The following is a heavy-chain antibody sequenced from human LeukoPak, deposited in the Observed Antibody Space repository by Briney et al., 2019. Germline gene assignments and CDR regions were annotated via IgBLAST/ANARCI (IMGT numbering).Heavy chain of an antibody. D-gene: IGHD2-2*01. V-gene: IGHV1-2*02. J-gene: IGHJ5*02. CDR1: GYTFTDYY. CDR3: AREFPSSSNWYAKWFDP. Sequence: GASVKVSCKASGYTFTDYYIHWVRQAPGQGLEWMGWINPNSGGTNYAQKFQGRVTMTRDTSISTAYMELSRLTFDDTAVYYCAREFPSSSNWYAKWFDPWGQGTLVTVSS. CDR2: INPNSGGT.